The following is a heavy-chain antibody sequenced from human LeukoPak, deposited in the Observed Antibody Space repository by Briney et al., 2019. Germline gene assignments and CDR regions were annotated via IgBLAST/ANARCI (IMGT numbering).Heavy chain of an antibody. CDR3: ATDRYSGSGIDY. Sequence: SQTLSLTCAISGDSVSSNSAAGNWIRQSPARGLEGLGRTYYRWKWYIDYAGSGKSRITITPDTSKNQFSLQLNSVTPEDTAVYYCATDRYSGSGIDYWGQGTLVTVSS. CDR1: GDSVSSNSAA. D-gene: IGHD3-10*01. V-gene: IGHV6-1*01. CDR2: TYYRWKWYI. J-gene: IGHJ4*02.